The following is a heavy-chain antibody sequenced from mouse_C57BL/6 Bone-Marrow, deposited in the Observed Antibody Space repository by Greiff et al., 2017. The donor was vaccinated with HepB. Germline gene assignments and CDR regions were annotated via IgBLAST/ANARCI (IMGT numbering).Heavy chain of an antibody. D-gene: IGHD1-1*01. V-gene: IGHV1-19*01. CDR1: GYTFTDYY. CDR2: INPYNGGT. CDR3: ARYSYYGSSPYWYFDV. J-gene: IGHJ1*03. Sequence: VQLQQSGPVLVKPGASVKMSCKASGYTFTDYYMNWVKQSHGKSLEWIGVINPYNGGTSYNQKFKGKATLTVDKSSSTAYMELNSLTSEDSAVYYCARYSYYGSSPYWYFDVWHRDHGHRLL.